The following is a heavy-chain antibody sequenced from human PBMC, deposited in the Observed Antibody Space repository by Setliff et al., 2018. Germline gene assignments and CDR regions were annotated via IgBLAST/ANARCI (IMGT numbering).Heavy chain of an antibody. V-gene: IGHV4-4*07. D-gene: IGHD3-22*01. CDR2: VFVDGST. CDR1: GGTFSDYY. J-gene: IGHJ5*02. Sequence: SETLSLTCAAYGGTFSDYYWSWIRRPAGKGLEWIGRVFVDGSTNYNPSLKSRVTMSVDTSKNQFSLKLTSVTAADTAIYYCARDTSSDWAAWFDPWSQGILVTVSS. CDR3: ARDTSSDWAAWFDP.